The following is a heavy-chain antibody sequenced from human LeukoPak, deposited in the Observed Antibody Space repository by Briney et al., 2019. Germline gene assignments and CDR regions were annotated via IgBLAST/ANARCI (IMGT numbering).Heavy chain of an antibody. CDR1: GGTFSSYA. J-gene: IGHJ4*02. CDR3: AREVDYYGSGSLY. CDR2: IIPIFGTA. D-gene: IGHD3-10*01. Sequence: SVKVSCKASGGTFSSYAISGVRQAPGQGLEWMGGIIPIFGTANYAQKLQGRVTMTTDTSTSTAYMELRSLRSDDTAVYYCAREVDYYGSGSLYWGQGTLVTVSS. V-gene: IGHV1-69*05.